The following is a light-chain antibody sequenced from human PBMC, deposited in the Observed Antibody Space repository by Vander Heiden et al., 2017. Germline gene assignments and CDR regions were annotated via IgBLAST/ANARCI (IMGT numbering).Light chain of an antibody. CDR2: GAS. V-gene: IGKV3-20*01. Sequence: GDTATLSCRASQTISSTYLAWYHHRPAQGPRLLIYGASNRATGIPDRFSGSGTGRDFTLTISGLEPEDSGVYYCQQYLSSVWTFGRGTKV. J-gene: IGKJ1*01. CDR1: QTISSTY. CDR3: QQYLSSVWT.